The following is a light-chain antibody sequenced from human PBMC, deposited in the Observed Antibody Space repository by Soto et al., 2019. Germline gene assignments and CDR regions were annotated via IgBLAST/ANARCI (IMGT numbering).Light chain of an antibody. CDR2: ETS. Sequence: QAVVTQEPSLTVSPGGTVTLTCGSSTGAVTSGHYPYWFQQKPGQAPRTLIYETSNKHSWTPARFSGSLLGGKAALTLSGAQPEDEADYYCLLSFRGAGVFGGGTQLTVL. V-gene: IGLV7-46*01. CDR3: LLSFRGAGV. J-gene: IGLJ7*01. CDR1: TGAVTSGHY.